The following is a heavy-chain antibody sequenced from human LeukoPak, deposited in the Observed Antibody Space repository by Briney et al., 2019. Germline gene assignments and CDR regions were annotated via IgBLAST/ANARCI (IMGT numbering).Heavy chain of an antibody. CDR2: IKQDGSEK. CDR1: GFTFSSYW. V-gene: IGHV3-7*01. Sequence: GGSLRLSCVASGFTFSSYWMSWVRQAPGKGLEWVANIKQDGSEKYYVDSVKGRFTISRDNAKNSLYLQMNSLRAEDTAVYYCARDRHVYNWNNKDFDYWGQGTLVTVSS. D-gene: IGHD1/OR15-1a*01. J-gene: IGHJ4*02. CDR3: ARDRHVYNWNNKDFDY.